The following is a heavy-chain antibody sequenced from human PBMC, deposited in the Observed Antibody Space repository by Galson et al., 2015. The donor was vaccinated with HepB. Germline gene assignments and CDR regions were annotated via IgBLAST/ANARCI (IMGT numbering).Heavy chain of an antibody. CDR2: IYSGGST. J-gene: IGHJ4*02. CDR1: GFTVSSNY. CDR3: ARVSEQLAFDY. D-gene: IGHD6-6*01. Sequence: SLRLSCAASGFTVSSNYMSWVRQAPGKGLEWVSVIYSGGSTYYADSVKGRFTISRDNSKNTLYLQMNSLRAEDTAVYYCARVSEQLAFDYWGQGTLVTVSS. V-gene: IGHV3-53*01.